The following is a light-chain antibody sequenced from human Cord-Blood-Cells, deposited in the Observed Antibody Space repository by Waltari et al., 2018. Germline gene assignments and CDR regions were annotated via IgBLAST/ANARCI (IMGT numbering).Light chain of an antibody. Sequence: QSVLTQPPSASGTPGQRVTISCSGISTDIGSNTVNWYQRLPGTARKLLIYRNNQRPAGAPDRFSGYKSGTSASLADSWLQCEAGADYYCAAWDDRLNDHWVFGGGTKLTVL. CDR2: RNN. CDR1: STDIGSNT. J-gene: IGLJ3*02. V-gene: IGLV1-44*01. CDR3: AAWDDRLNDHWV.